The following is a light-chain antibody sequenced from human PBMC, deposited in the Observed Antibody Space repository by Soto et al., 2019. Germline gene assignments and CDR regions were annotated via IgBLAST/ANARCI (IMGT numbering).Light chain of an antibody. CDR2: AAY. CDR1: QGISSY. Sequence: AIRMTQSPSSLSASTGDRVTITCRASQGISSYLAWYQQKPGKAPKLLIYAAYTLQSGVPPRFSGSGSGTDFTLTISCLQAEDFATYYCQQYYSYPPYAFGQGTKVEIK. CDR3: QQYYSYPPYA. J-gene: IGKJ2*01. V-gene: IGKV1-8*01.